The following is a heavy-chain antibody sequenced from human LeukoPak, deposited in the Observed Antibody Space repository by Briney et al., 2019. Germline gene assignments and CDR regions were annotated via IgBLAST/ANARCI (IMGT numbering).Heavy chain of an antibody. CDR3: AKGLKTAVGPYMGYHYYMDV. CDR1: GFTFSSYA. Sequence: GRSLRLSCAASGFTFSSYAMHWVRQAPGKGLEWVAVISYDGSNKYYADSVKGRFTISRDNSKNTLSLQMISLRAEDTALYYCAKGLKTAVGPYMGYHYYMDVWGKGTTVTVSS. CDR2: ISYDGSNK. J-gene: IGHJ6*03. V-gene: IGHV3-30-3*01. D-gene: IGHD5-18*01.